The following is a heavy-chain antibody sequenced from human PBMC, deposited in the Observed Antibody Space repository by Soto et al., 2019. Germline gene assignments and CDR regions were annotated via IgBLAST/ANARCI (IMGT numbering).Heavy chain of an antibody. CDR3: ARDGSSGDGYDAFDI. J-gene: IGHJ3*02. CDR1: GYTFASYD. V-gene: IGHV1-2*04. D-gene: IGHD6-19*01. CDR2: INPNSGGT. Sequence: ASVKVSCKASGYTFASYDINWVRQATDQGLEWMGWINPNSGGTNYAQKFQGWVTMTRDTSISTAYMELSRLRSDDTAVYYCARDGSSGDGYDAFDIWGQGTMVTVSS.